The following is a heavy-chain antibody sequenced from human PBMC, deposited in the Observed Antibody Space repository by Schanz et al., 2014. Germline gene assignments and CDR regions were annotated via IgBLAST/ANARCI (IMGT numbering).Heavy chain of an antibody. J-gene: IGHJ5*02. CDR2: ISPSSGGT. Sequence: QAQLVQSGAEVKRPGASVKVSCKASGYTFTSYDIGWVRQAPGQGLEWMGRISPSSGGTNYAQNFQGRVTMTKDTSINTVYMELSTLTSDDTAVYYCARESVSRTRLFDPWGQGIRVTVSS. CDR1: GYTFTSYD. CDR3: ARESVSRTRLFDP. D-gene: IGHD3-3*01. V-gene: IGHV1-2*06.